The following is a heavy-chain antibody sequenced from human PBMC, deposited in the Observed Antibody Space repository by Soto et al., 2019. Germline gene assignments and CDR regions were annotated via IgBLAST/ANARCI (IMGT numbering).Heavy chain of an antibody. CDR3: AKGAWLDY. J-gene: IGHJ4*02. CDR1: GFPFITFD. Sequence: EVQLLESGGGLVQPGGSLRLSCVASGFPFITFDMSWVRQAPGKGLEWVSEISGSDGRTYYADSVNRRFTISRDNSKNTLYLQMNSLRAEDTAVYYCAKGAWLDYWGQGILVTVSS. V-gene: IGHV3-23*01. D-gene: IGHD3-9*01. CDR2: ISGSDGRT.